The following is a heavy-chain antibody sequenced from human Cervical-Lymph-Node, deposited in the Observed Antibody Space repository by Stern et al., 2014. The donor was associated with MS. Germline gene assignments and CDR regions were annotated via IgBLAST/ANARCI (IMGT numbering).Heavy chain of an antibody. D-gene: IGHD6-19*01. CDR1: GSTFSSYS. CDR3: ATARSSSAVDAFDI. Sequence: VQLVESGAGLAQPGGSLRLSCAASGSTFSSYSMNWVRQAPGKGLQCVSYITPSSRTIYYADSVKGRFTISRDNAKNSLYLLMNSLRAEDTAVYYCATARSSSAVDAFDIWGQGTMVTVSS. J-gene: IGHJ3*02. V-gene: IGHV3-48*01. CDR2: ITPSSRTI.